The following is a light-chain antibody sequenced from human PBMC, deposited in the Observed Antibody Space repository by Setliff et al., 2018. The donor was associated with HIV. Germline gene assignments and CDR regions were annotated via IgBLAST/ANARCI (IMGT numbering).Light chain of an antibody. J-gene: IGLJ2*01. Sequence: QSVLTQPPPTSGTPGQKVTISCSGSGSNIGRNSVFWYQQLPGTAPKLLMYNNDQRPSGVPDRFSGSKSGTSASLAISDLRSGDEADYYCATSDDSLSAVVFGGGTKVTVL. CDR3: ATSDDSLSAVV. V-gene: IGLV1-47*02. CDR1: GSNIGRNS. CDR2: NND.